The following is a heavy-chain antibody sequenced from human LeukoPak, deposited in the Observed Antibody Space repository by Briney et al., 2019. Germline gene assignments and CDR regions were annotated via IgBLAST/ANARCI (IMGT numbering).Heavy chain of an antibody. CDR2: ISSSGSTI. D-gene: IGHD2-15*01. V-gene: IGHV3-48*03. Sequence: QPGGSLRLSCAASGFTFSSYEMNWVRQAPGKGLEWVSYISSSGSTIYYADSVKGRFTISRDNAKNSLYLQMNSLRAEDTAVYYCARDRSPLVVVAATGYYYYGMDVWGQGTTVTVSS. CDR3: ARDRSPLVVVAATGYYYYGMDV. J-gene: IGHJ6*02. CDR1: GFTFSSYE.